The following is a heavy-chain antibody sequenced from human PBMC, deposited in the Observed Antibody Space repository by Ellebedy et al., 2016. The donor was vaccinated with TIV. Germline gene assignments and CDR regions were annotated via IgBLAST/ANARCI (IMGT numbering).Heavy chain of an antibody. CDR1: GYTFTNFY. D-gene: IGHD3-10*01. CDR2: GSPSGTT. V-gene: IGHV1-46*01. Sequence: ASVKVSCKASGYTFTNFYLHWVRQAPGQGLEWMGIGSPSGTTSYAQKFQGRVTITADESMTTAYMDLSSLRSEDTAVYYCARVRWATVARGVPFHYGMDVWGQGTTVTVSS. J-gene: IGHJ6*02. CDR3: ARVRWATVARGVPFHYGMDV.